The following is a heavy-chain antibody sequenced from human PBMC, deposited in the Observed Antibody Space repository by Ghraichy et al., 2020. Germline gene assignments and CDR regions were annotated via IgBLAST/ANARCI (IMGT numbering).Heavy chain of an antibody. D-gene: IGHD3-10*01. CDR2: IYNSANT. V-gene: IGHV4-4*09. J-gene: IGHJ6*02. CDR1: GGSMSNYY. Sequence: SGTLSLTCTVSGGSMSNYYWTWVRQPPGKRLEWIGYIYNSANTNYNPSLESRVTISVDTSRDQFSLKLRSVTAADTAIYYCARRRRFAPRGDAMDVWGLGTTVTVSS. CDR3: ARRRRFAPRGDAMDV.